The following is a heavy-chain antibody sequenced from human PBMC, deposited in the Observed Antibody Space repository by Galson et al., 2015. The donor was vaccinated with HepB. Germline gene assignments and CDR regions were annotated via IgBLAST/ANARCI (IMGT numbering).Heavy chain of an antibody. CDR2: IKQDGSEK. V-gene: IGHV3-7*01. D-gene: IGHD4-17*01. CDR1: GFTFSSYW. J-gene: IGHJ6*02. CDR3: ASLMTTVTNYGMDV. Sequence: SLRLSCAASGFTFSSYWMSWVCQAPGKGLEWVANIKQDGSEKYYVDSVKGRFTISRDNAKNSLYLQMNSLRAEDTAVYYCASLMTTVTNYGMDVWGQGTTVTVSS.